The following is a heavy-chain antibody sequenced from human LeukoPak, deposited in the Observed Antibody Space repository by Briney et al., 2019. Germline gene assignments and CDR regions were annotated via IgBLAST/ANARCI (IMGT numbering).Heavy chain of an antibody. CDR3: AKMRRPLLYLDL. CDR1: GDSIRSADYY. CDR2: IYSSGNT. Sequence: PSETLSLTCTVSGDSIRSADYYWTWIRQPPGEGRGLHGFIYSSGNTKYNPSLKSRVSISTATSKTQFFLKLSYATAADTAVFYWAKMRRPLLYLDLWGRGTLVTVSS. J-gene: IGHJ2*01. V-gene: IGHV4-30-4*08.